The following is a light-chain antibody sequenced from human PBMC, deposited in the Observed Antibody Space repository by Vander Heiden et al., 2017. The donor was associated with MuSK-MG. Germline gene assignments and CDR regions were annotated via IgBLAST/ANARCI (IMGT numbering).Light chain of an antibody. Sequence: DIVVTQSPDSLAVSLGERATINCKSSQSVLYRSNNKNYLAWYQHKPGQPPKLLIYWASTRESGVPDRFNSSASGTDFTLTISILHAEDVAVYYCQREDGTPQTFGQGTRLEIK. J-gene: IGKJ1*01. CDR3: QREDGTPQT. CDR1: QSVLYRSNNKNY. CDR2: WAS. V-gene: IGKV4-1*01.